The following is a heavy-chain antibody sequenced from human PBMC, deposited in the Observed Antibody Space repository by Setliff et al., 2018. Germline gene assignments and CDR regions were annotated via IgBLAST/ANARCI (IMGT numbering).Heavy chain of an antibody. J-gene: IGHJ4*02. CDR2: INPHTSST. CDR1: GYTFTDYY. D-gene: IGHD2-21*02. V-gene: IGHV1-2*02. CDR3: ARPATLAMGDYYFDS. Sequence: AASVKVSCKASGYTFTDYYVHWVRQAPGQGPEWMGWINPHTSSTHSTQKFQGRLTMTRXXXITTAXXXXXXXXSDDTAVYYCARPATLAMGDYYFDSWGQGTLVTVSS.